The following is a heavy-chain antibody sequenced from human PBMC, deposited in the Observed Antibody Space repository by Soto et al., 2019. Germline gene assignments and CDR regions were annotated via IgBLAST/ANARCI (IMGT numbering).Heavy chain of an antibody. J-gene: IGHJ4*02. V-gene: IGHV3-30*18. CDR1: GFTFSSYG. CDR2: ISYDGSNK. D-gene: IGHD3-10*01. Sequence: QVQLVESGGGVVQPGRSLRLSCAASGFTFSSYGMHWVRQAPGKGLEWVAVISYDGSNKYYADSVKGRFTISRDNSKNTLYLQMNSLRAEDTAVYYCAKMVGVRGVIQSDYWGQGPLVTVSS. CDR3: AKMVGVRGVIQSDY.